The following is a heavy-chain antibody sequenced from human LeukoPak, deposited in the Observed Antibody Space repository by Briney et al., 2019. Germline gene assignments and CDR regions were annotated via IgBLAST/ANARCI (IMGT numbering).Heavy chain of an antibody. Sequence: PGGSLRLSCAASGFTFDDYGMSWVCQAPGKGLEWVSGINWNGGSTGYADSVKGRFTISRDNAKNSLYLQMSNLRAEDTAVYFCARGGGLDVWGQGATVTVSS. J-gene: IGHJ6*02. V-gene: IGHV3-20*04. D-gene: IGHD3-16*01. CDR3: ARGGGLDV. CDR2: INWNGGST. CDR1: GFTFDDYG.